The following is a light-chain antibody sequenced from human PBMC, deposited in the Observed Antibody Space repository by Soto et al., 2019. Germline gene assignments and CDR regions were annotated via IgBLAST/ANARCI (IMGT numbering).Light chain of an antibody. CDR2: GAS. Sequence: EVVMTQSPATLSVSPGERATLSCRVSQRISSNLAWYQQRPGQAPRLLIYGASTRAPGIPARFSGSGSETEFTLTISSLQSEDFAVYYCQHYNNWPPWTFGQGTKVEIK. V-gene: IGKV3-15*01. J-gene: IGKJ1*01. CDR1: QRISSN. CDR3: QHYNNWPPWT.